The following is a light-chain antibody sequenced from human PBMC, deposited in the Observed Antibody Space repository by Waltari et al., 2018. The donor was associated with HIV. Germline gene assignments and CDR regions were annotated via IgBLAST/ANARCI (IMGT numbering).Light chain of an antibody. CDR1: NSDIGAYDY. J-gene: IGLJ3*02. CDR2: EVT. CDR3: SSYAATTTIV. V-gene: IGLV2-14*01. Sequence: QSVLTQPASVSGSPGQSITISCTRTNSDIGAYDYVSWYQQHPGKAPKLLIYEVTIRSPGISYRFFGSKSGNTASMTISGLQAEDEAHYYCSSYAATTTIVFGGGTRLTVL.